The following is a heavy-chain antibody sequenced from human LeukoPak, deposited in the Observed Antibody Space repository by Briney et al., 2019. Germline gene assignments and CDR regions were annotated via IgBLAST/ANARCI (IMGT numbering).Heavy chain of an antibody. CDR1: GFTFSKYT. CDR3: ARAILTVSGTALFYLDF. CDR2: ISSQENYV. J-gene: IGHJ4*02. Sequence: GGSLRVSCEASGFTFSKYTMNWVRRDPGKGLEWVASISSQENYVYYADSMKGRFTISRDNANNSLNLQLDSLRAEDTAVYYCARAILTVSGTALFYLDFWGQGTLVTVSP. D-gene: IGHD6-19*01. V-gene: IGHV3-21*01.